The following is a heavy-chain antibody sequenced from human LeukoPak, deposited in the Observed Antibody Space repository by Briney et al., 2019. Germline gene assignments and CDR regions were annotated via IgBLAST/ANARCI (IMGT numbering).Heavy chain of an antibody. V-gene: IGHV4-39*07. J-gene: IGHJ4*02. Sequence: MSSETLSLTCTVSGGSISSSSYYWSWIRQPPGKGLEWIGEINHSGSTNYNPSLKSRVTISVDTSKNQFSLKLSSVTAADTAVYYCARLKGWFGELSGIRYYFDYWGQGTLVTVSS. CDR1: GGSISSSSYY. CDR3: ARLKGWFGELSGIRYYFDY. CDR2: INHSGST. D-gene: IGHD3-10*01.